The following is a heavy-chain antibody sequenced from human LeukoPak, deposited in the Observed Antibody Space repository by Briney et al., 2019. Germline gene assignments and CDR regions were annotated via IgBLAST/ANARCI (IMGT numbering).Heavy chain of an antibody. CDR2: IYHSGST. CDR3: ARTDLRVRGALNYYYYGMDV. CDR1: GGSISSGGYS. Sequence: SQTLSLTCAVSGGSISSGGYSWSWIRQPPGKGLEWIGYIYHSGSTYYNPSLKSRVTISVDRSKNQFSLKLSSVTAADTAVYYCARTDLRVRGALNYYYYGMDVWGQGTTVTVSS. J-gene: IGHJ6*02. V-gene: IGHV4-30-2*01. D-gene: IGHD3-10*01.